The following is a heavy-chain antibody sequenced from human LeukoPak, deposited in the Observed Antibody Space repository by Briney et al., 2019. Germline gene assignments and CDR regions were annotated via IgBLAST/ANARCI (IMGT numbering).Heavy chain of an antibody. CDR2: IYYSGST. J-gene: IGHJ4*02. Sequence: SETLSLTCTVSGGSISSYYWSWIRHPPGKGLEWIGYIYYSGSTNYNPSLKSRITISVDTSKNQFSMKLSSVNLADTAVYDSARYSSGRVEGICLHYWGQGTLVTVSS. CDR1: GGSISSYY. V-gene: IGHV4-59*01. D-gene: IGHD3-16*01. CDR3: ARYSSGRVEGICLHY.